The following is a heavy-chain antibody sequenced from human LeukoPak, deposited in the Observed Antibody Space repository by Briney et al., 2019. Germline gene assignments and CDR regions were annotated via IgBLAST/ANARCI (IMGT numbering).Heavy chain of an antibody. D-gene: IGHD2-21*02. CDR2: IDPEHGET. J-gene: IGHJ4*02. V-gene: IGHV1-24*01. CDR3: ATDLAYCGGDCYNY. CDR1: GYTLTELS. Sequence: ASVPVSCKVSGYTLTELSMHWVRQAPGKGLEWMGVIDPEHGETIYAQKFQGRVTMTEDTSTDTAYMELSSLRSEDTAVYYCATDLAYCGGDCYNYWGQGTLVTVSS.